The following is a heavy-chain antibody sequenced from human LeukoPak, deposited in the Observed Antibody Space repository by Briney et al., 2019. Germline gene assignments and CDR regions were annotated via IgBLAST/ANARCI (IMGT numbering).Heavy chain of an antibody. J-gene: IGHJ5*02. V-gene: IGHV3-23*01. CDR3: AKITMVRGVKGDWFDP. D-gene: IGHD3-10*01. CDR1: GFTFRSYA. CDR2: ISGSGGST. Sequence: PGGSLRLSCAASGFTFRSYAMSWVRQAPGKGLEWVSAISGSGGSTYYADSVKGRFTISRDNSKNTLYLQMNSLRAEDTAVYYCAKITMVRGVKGDWFDPWGQGTLVTVSS.